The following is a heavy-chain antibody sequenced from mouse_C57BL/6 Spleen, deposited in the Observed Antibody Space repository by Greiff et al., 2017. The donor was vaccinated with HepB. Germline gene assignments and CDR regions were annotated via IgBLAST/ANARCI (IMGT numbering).Heavy chain of an antibody. CDR2: IDPSDSYT. Sequence: QVQLQQSGAELVRPGTSVKLSCKASGYTFTSYWMHWVKQRPGQGLEWIGVIDPSDSYTNYNQKFKGKATLTVDTSSSTAYMQLSSLTSEDSAVYYCARGGYYAWFAYWGQGTLVTVSA. V-gene: IGHV1-59*01. J-gene: IGHJ3*01. D-gene: IGHD1-1*02. CDR1: GYTFTSYW. CDR3: ARGGYYAWFAY.